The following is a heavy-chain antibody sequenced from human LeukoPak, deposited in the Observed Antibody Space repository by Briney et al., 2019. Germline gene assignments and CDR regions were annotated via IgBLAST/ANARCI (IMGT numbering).Heavy chain of an antibody. Sequence: SETLSLTCTVSGGSISSGDYYWSWIRQPPGKGLEWIGYIYYSGSTCYNPSLKSRVTISVDTSKNQFSLKLSSVTAADTAVYYCARGYDSSGYHSYFDYWGQGTLVTVSS. J-gene: IGHJ4*02. V-gene: IGHV4-30-4*08. CDR3: ARGYDSSGYHSYFDY. CDR2: IYYSGST. CDR1: GGSISSGDYY. D-gene: IGHD3-22*01.